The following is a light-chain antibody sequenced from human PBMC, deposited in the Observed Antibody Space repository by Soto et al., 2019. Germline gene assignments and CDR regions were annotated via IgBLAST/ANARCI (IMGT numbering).Light chain of an antibody. CDR2: GAS. V-gene: IGKV3-15*01. CDR3: XXXXXXXPMT. Sequence: VMTQSPATLSVSPGERATLSCWASETVATNLAWYQQKPGQAPRLLISGASTRAAGISDRFRGSGSGTEFTLTISSLRSEDSAIYYXXXXXXXXPMTFGQGTKVDIK. CDR1: ETVATN. J-gene: IGKJ1*01.